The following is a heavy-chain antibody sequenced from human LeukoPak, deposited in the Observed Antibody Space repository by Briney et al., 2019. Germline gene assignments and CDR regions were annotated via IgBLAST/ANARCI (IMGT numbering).Heavy chain of an antibody. CDR3: ARDRDSSSWFDY. CDR1: GFPFRSNW. CDR2: INGDGTNT. D-gene: IGHD6-13*01. J-gene: IGHJ4*02. Sequence: GGSLRLSCAASGFPFRSNWMHWVRQAPGRGLVWVSGINGDGTNTNYADSVKGRFTISRDNSKNTLYLQMNSLRGEDTAVYYCARDRDSSSWFDYWGQGALVTVSS. V-gene: IGHV3-74*01.